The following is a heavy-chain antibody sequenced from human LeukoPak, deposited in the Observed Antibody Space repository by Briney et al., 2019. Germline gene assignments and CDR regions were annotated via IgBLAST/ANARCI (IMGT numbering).Heavy chain of an antibody. CDR1: GYTFTSYH. Sequence: ASVTVSCKASGYTFTSYHMHWVRQAPGHGLEWMGRIIPSGGATTYAQKFQGRVTMTSDTSTTTVYMELSSLRSEDTAMYYCARDAYGSDYWGQGTLVTVSS. CDR3: ARDAYGSDY. D-gene: IGHD3-10*01. J-gene: IGHJ4*02. V-gene: IGHV1-46*01. CDR2: IIPSGGAT.